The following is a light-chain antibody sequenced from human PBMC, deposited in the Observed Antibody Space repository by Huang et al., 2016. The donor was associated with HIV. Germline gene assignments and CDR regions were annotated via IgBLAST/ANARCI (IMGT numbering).Light chain of an antibody. Sequence: DIQTTQSPSSLSASVGDRVTIRCQTSQDINKYLNWYQQKPGKAPKRLIFDASNLERGVPTRFSGSGSGTDFTFTISSLQPEDFATYYCQQSRSFGGGTKVEIK. CDR2: DAS. CDR1: QDINKY. V-gene: IGKV1-33*01. J-gene: IGKJ4*01. CDR3: QQSRS.